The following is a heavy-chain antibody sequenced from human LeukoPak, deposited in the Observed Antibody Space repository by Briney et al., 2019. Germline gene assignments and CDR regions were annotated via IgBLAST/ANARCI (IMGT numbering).Heavy chain of an antibody. CDR1: GASMSTYY. Sequence: SETLSLTCTVSGASMSTYYWGWIRQPPGKGLEWIGYIYYSGSTNYNPSLKSRVTISVDTSKNQFSLKLSSVTAADTAVYYCANLRSRYYFDYWGQGTLVTVSS. CDR3: ANLRSRYYFDY. CDR2: IYYSGST. J-gene: IGHJ4*02. D-gene: IGHD3-3*01. V-gene: IGHV4-59*01.